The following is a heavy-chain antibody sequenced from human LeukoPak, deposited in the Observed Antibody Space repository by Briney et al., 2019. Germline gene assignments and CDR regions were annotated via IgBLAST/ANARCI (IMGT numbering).Heavy chain of an antibody. CDR2: INPNSGGT. CDR1: GYTFTGYY. Sequence: ASVKVSCKASGYTFTGYYMHWVRQAPGQGLEWMGWINPNSGGTKYAQKFQGRVTMTRDTSISTAYMELSRLRSDDTAVYYCARAIISGPSDYWGQGALVTVSS. V-gene: IGHV1-2*02. CDR3: ARAIISGPSDY. D-gene: IGHD6-19*01. J-gene: IGHJ4*02.